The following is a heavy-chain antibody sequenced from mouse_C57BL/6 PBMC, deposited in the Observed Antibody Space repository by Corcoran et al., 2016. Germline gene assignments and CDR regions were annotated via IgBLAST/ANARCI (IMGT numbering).Heavy chain of an antibody. CDR3: ARRAYYSNYDFDY. J-gene: IGHJ2*01. CDR2: INPNNGGT. V-gene: IGHV1-18*01. Sequence: EVQLQQSGPALVKPGASVKIPCKASGYTFTDYNMDWVKQSHGKSLAWIGDINPNNGGTIYNQKFKGKATLTVDKSSSTAYMELRSLTSEDTAVYYCARRAYYSNYDFDYWGQGTTLTVSS. CDR1: GYTFTDYN. D-gene: IGHD2-5*01.